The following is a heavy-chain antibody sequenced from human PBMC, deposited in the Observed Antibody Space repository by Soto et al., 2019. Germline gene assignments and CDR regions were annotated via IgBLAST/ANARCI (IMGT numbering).Heavy chain of an antibody. D-gene: IGHD2-8*01. V-gene: IGHV1-18*01. Sequence: QVQLVQSGAEVRKPGASVKVSCKASGYTFRNYGIFWVRQAPGQGLEWMGWIYPYNGNTHYAQKLQGRVTLTTDTSTSTAYMDLRSLTSDDTAIYYCARDHNGEAGGGYWGQGTLVTVSS. CDR1: GYTFRNYG. CDR2: IYPYNGNT. J-gene: IGHJ4*02. CDR3: ARDHNGEAGGGY.